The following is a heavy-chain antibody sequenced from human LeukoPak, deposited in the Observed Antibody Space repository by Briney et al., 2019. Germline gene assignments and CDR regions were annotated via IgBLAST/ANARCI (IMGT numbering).Heavy chain of an antibody. D-gene: IGHD5-12*01. V-gene: IGHV1-46*03. CDR2: INPSGGST. CDR1: GYSFTSYY. CDR3: ARDLRDPYYYYYMDV. Sequence: ASLKVSCKASGYSFTSYYMHWVRQAPGQGLEWMGIINPSGGSTSYAQKFQGRVTMTRDTSTSTVYMELSSLRSEDTAVYYCARDLRDPYYYYYMDVWGKGTTVTVSS. J-gene: IGHJ6*03.